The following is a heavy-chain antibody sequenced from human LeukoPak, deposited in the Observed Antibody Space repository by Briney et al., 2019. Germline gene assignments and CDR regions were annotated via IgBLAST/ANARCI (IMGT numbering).Heavy chain of an antibody. J-gene: IGHJ4*02. CDR3: ARAQWELLGYFDY. D-gene: IGHD1-26*01. CDR1: GASISNYY. V-gene: IGHV4-59*01. CDR2: IYYSGST. Sequence: SETLSLTCTVSGASISNYYWSWIRQSPGKGLEWIGHIYYSGSTNYNPSLKSRVTISVDTSKNQFSLKLSSVTAADTAVYYCARAQWELLGYFDYWGQGTLVTVSS.